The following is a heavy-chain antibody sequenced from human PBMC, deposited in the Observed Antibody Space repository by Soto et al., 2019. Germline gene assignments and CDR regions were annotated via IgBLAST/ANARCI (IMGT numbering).Heavy chain of an antibody. CDR1: GFTFSSYA. J-gene: IGHJ4*02. CDR2: ISGSGANT. D-gene: IGHD3-16*01. V-gene: IGHV3-23*01. Sequence: EVQLLESGGGLVQPGGSLRLSCAASGFTFSSYAMSWVRRAPGKGLEWVSTISGSGANTFYADSVKGRFTISRDNSKNTLYLQMNSLRAEDTAVYYCAKRPLSIIKFDYWGQGTLVTVSS. CDR3: AKRPLSIIKFDY.